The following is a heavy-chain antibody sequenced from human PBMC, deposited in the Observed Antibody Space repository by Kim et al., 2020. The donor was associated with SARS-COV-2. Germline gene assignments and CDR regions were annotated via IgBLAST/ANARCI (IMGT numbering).Heavy chain of an antibody. CDR3: ARASGSTSREYFQH. CDR1: GFTFSSYA. CDR2: ISGSGGST. D-gene: IGHD1-26*01. J-gene: IGHJ1*01. Sequence: GGSLRISCAASGFTFSSYAMSWVRQAPGKGLEWVSAISGSGGSTYYADSVKGRFTISRDNSKNTLYLQMNSLRAEDTAVYYCARASGSTSREYFQHWGQGTLVTVSS. V-gene: IGHV3-23*01.